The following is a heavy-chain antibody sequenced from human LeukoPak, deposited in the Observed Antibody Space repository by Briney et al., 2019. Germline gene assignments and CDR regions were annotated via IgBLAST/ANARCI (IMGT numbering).Heavy chain of an antibody. J-gene: IGHJ5*02. Sequence: GGSLRLSCAASGFTFSSYRMHWVRQAPGKGLVWVPRINSDGSSTTYADSVKGRFTISRDNAKNTLYLQMNSLRAEDTAVYYCARGMTTGWYNWFDPWGQGTLVTVSS. D-gene: IGHD4-11*01. V-gene: IGHV3-74*01. CDR3: ARGMTTGWYNWFDP. CDR2: INSDGSST. CDR1: GFTFSSYR.